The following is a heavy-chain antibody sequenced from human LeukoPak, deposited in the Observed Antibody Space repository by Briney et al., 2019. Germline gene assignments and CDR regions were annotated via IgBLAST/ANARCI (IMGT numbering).Heavy chain of an antibody. Sequence: GGSLRLSCAASGFTLSTYWMHWVRQAPGKGLVWVSRINPDGSTTTYADSVEGRFTISRDNAKNTLYLQMNSLRAEDTAVYYCTTVTHFNLGGQGTLVTVSS. CDR3: TTVTHFNL. CDR2: INPDGSTT. D-gene: IGHD3-3*02. V-gene: IGHV3-74*01. CDR1: GFTLSTYW. J-gene: IGHJ1*01.